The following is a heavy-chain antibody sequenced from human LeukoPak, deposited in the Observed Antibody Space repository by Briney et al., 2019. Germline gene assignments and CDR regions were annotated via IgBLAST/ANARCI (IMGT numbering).Heavy chain of an antibody. Sequence: PSGTLSLTCAVSGGSISSSNWWSWVRQPPGQGLEWIGEIYHSGSTNYNPSLKSRVTISVDKSKNQFSLKLSSVTAADTAVYYCARDQGSVDTAMVALDYWGQGTLVTVSS. CDR1: GGSISSSNW. D-gene: IGHD5-18*01. J-gene: IGHJ4*02. CDR3: ARDQGSVDTAMVALDY. V-gene: IGHV4-4*02. CDR2: IYHSGST.